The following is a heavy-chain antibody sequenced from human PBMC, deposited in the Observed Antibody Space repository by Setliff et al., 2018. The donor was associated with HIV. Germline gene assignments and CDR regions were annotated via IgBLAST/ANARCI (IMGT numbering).Heavy chain of an antibody. D-gene: IGHD5-18*01. Sequence: GASVKVSCKASGYTFTSDYIHWVRQAPGQGLEWMGIINPAGNPTSYAQKFQGRLTMTRDTSTNTVYMELSSLRSEDTAMYYCARGADTARLPREYYYYYGMDVWGQGTTVTVSS. CDR3: ARGADTARLPREYYYYYGMDV. V-gene: IGHV1-46*01. CDR1: GYTFTSDY. CDR2: INPAGNPT. J-gene: IGHJ6*02.